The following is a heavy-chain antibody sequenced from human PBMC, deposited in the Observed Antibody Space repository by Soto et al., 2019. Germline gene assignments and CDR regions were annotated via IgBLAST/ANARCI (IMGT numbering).Heavy chain of an antibody. Sequence: GASVKVSCKASGGTFSSYAISWVRQAPGQGLEWMGGTIPIFGTANYAQKFQGRVTITADESTSTAYMELSSLRSEDTAVYYCARDMRWRQSGAYYYYYGMDVWGQGTTVIVSS. D-gene: IGHD3-10*01. CDR1: GGTFSSYA. CDR2: TIPIFGTA. CDR3: ARDMRWRQSGAYYYYYGMDV. J-gene: IGHJ6*02. V-gene: IGHV1-69*13.